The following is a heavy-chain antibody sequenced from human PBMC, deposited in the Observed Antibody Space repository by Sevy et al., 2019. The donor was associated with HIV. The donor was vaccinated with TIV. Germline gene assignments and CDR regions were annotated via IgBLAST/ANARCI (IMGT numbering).Heavy chain of an antibody. Sequence: GGSLRLSCAASGFTFSSYAMSWVRQAPGKGLEWVSAISGSGSSTYYADSVKGRYTISRDNSKNTLYLLLNSLKAEDTAVYAGSKGGHYCDSSADYLNYFDYWGQGTLVTVSS. D-gene: IGHD3-22*01. CDR1: GFTFSSYA. J-gene: IGHJ4*02. V-gene: IGHV3-23*01. CDR2: ISGSGSST. CDR3: SKGGHYCDSSADYLNYFDY.